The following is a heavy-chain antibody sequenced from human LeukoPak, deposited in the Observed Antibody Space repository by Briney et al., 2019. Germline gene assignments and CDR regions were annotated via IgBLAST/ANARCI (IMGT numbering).Heavy chain of an antibody. J-gene: IGHJ4*02. CDR2: INGDGSST. CDR3: ARDRGFSYGIDF. D-gene: IGHD5-18*01. CDR1: GFTFSSYW. Sequence: GGSLRLSCAASGFTFSSYWMHWVRQAPGKGLVWVSRINGDGSSTSYADSVKGRFTISRDNAKNTLYLQVSSLRGEDTAVYYCARDRGFSYGIDFWGQGTLVTVSS. V-gene: IGHV3-74*01.